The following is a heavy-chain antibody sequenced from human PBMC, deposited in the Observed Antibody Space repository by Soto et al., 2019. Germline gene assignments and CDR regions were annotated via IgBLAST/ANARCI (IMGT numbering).Heavy chain of an antibody. V-gene: IGHV4-59*08. CDR3: ARVGPWVPYYYDSSPYTFENWFDP. CDR2: IYHGGST. Sequence: SETLSLTCTVSGGSISSYYWSWIRQPPGKGLEWIGSIYHGGSTYYNPSLNSRVTLSIDMTNNHVSLILNSVTAADTAVYYCARVGPWVPYYYDSSPYTFENWFDPWGQGTLVTVSS. D-gene: IGHD3-22*01. CDR1: GGSISSYY. J-gene: IGHJ5*02.